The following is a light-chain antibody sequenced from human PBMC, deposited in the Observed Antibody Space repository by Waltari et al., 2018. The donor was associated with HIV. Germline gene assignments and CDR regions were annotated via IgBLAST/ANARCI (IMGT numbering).Light chain of an antibody. CDR3: YAAADNKAI. CDR2: KDT. J-gene: IGLJ2*01. Sequence: SYGLTQPFSVSVSPGQTARITCSGDILTEKYARWVQQKPGQAPVLVMFKDTERPSGIPGRFSGSTAGITITLTIIGAQVEDEADYYCYAAADNKAIFGGGTKLTVL. CDR1: ILTEKY. V-gene: IGLV3-27*01.